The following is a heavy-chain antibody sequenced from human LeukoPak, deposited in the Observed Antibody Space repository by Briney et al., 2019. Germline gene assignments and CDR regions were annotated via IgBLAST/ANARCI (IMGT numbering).Heavy chain of an antibody. Sequence: SETLSLTCTVSGGSISSGNYYWSWIRKPAGKGLEWIGRIYTSGSTNYNPSLKSRVTISVDTSKNQFSLKLSSVTAADTAVYYCARAGEQQLPRYYYYMDVWGKGTTVTVSS. J-gene: IGHJ6*03. V-gene: IGHV4-61*02. CDR1: GGSISSGNYY. CDR2: IYTSGST. CDR3: ARAGEQQLPRYYYYMDV. D-gene: IGHD6-13*01.